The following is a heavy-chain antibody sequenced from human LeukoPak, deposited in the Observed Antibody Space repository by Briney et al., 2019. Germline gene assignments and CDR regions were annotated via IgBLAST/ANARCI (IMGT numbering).Heavy chain of an antibody. CDR3: AKSGDFDWLFIDPFDY. J-gene: IGHJ4*02. D-gene: IGHD3-9*01. Sequence: GGSLRLSCAASGFTFSSYSMNWVRQAPGKGLEWVSAISGSGGSTYYADSVKGRFTISRDNSKNTLYLQMNSLRAEDTAVYYCAKSGDFDWLFIDPFDYWGQGTLVTVSS. V-gene: IGHV3-23*01. CDR1: GFTFSSYS. CDR2: ISGSGGST.